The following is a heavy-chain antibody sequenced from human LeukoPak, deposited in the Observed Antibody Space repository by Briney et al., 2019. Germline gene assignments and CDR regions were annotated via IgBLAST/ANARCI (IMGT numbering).Heavy chain of an antibody. CDR1: GFTFSSYE. J-gene: IGHJ4*02. CDR3: ARVRYGYLLDY. V-gene: IGHV3-48*03. Sequence: GGSLRLSCAASGFTFSSYEMNWVRQAPGKGLEWVSYISSSGSTIYYADSVKGRFTISRDNAKNSLYLQMNSLRAKDTAVYYCARVRYGYLLDYWGQGTLVTVSS. D-gene: IGHD5-18*01. CDR2: ISSSGSTI.